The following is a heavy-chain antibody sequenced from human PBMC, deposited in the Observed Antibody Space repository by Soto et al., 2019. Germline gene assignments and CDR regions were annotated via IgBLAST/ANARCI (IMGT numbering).Heavy chain of an antibody. V-gene: IGHV3-23*01. D-gene: IGHD4-17*01. J-gene: IGHJ1*01. CDR1: GFTFSSYA. CDR2: ISGSGGSI. Sequence: EVQLLESGGGLVQPGGSLRLSCAASGFTFSSYAMSWVRQAPGKGLEWVSAISGSGGSIYYADSVKGRFTISRDNSKNTLYLQMNSLRAEDTAVYYCAKVSSYGDYPHYFQHWGQGTLVTVSS. CDR3: AKVSSYGDYPHYFQH.